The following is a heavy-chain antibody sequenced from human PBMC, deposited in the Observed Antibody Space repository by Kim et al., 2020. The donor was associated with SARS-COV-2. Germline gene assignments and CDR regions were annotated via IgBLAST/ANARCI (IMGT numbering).Heavy chain of an antibody. D-gene: IGHD3-16*01. CDR1: GGTFSSYA. CDR3: ARSIYGGNWYFDY. Sequence: KVSCKASGGTFSSYAISWVRQAPGQGLEWMGGIIPIFGTANYAQKFQGRVTIIADESTSTAYMELSSLRSDDTPVYYCARSIYGGNWYFDYWGQGTL. J-gene: IGHJ4*02. V-gene: IGHV1-69*01. CDR2: IIPIFGTA.